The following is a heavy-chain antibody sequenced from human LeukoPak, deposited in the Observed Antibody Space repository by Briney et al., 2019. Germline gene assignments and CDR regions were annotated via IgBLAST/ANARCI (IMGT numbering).Heavy chain of an antibody. J-gene: IGHJ4*02. CDR1: GGSISSGSYY. D-gene: IGHD6-13*01. CDR2: INPSGST. Sequence: SQTLSLTCTVSGGSISSGSYYWSWIRQPAGKGLEWIGRINPSGSTDYNPSLKSRVTISVDTSKNQFSLKLSSVTAADTAVYYCARDARGSSHLDYWGQGALVTVSS. V-gene: IGHV4-61*02. CDR3: ARDARGSSHLDY.